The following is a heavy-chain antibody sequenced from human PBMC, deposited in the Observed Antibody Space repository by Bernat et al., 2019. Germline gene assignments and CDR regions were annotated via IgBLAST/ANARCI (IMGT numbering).Heavy chain of an antibody. Sequence: QVQLQQWGAGLLKPSETLSLTCAVYGGSFSGYYWSWIRQPPGKGLEWIGEINHSGSTNYNPSLKSRVTISVDTSKNQFSLKLSSVTAADTAVCYCARRRYYYGSGSYLGRSWFDPWGQGTLVTVSS. CDR3: ARRRYYYGSGSYLGRSWFDP. J-gene: IGHJ5*02. V-gene: IGHV4-34*01. CDR1: GGSFSGYY. CDR2: INHSGST. D-gene: IGHD3-10*01.